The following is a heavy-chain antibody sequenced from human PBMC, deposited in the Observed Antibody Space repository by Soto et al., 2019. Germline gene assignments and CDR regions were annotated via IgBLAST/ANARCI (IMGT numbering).Heavy chain of an antibody. CDR3: AKDLGRITIFGVVEYYGMDV. V-gene: IGHV3-23*01. Sequence: LRLSCAASGFTFSSYAMSWVRQAPGKGLEWVSAISGSGGSTYYADSVKGRFTISRDNSKNTLYLQMNSLRAEDTAVYYCAKDLGRITIFGVVEYYGMDVWGQGTTVTVS. D-gene: IGHD3-3*01. J-gene: IGHJ6*02. CDR2: ISGSGGST. CDR1: GFTFSSYA.